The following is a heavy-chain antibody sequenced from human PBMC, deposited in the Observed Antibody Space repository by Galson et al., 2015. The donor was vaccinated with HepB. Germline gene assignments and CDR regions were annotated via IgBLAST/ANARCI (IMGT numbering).Heavy chain of an antibody. J-gene: IGHJ3*01. CDR1: GLIFSNYA. V-gene: IGHV3-23*01. Sequence: SLRLSCAASGLIFSNYAMAWVRQARGKGLEWVAATSRTGEATFYAGSVKGRFTISRDNSKNTVYLQMNSLRADDTAIYYCTKGDNFENSGYLGASENWGQGTRVTISS. D-gene: IGHD3-22*01. CDR2: TSRTGEAT. CDR3: TKGDNFENSGYLGASEN.